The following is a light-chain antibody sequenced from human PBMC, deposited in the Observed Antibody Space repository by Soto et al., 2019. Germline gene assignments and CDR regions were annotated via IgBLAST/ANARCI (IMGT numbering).Light chain of an antibody. CDR2: DAS. J-gene: IGKJ1*01. V-gene: IGKV1-5*01. CDR3: QQYNSYSTWT. Sequence: DIQMTQSPSTLSASVGDRVTITCRASQSTSSWLAWYQQKPGKAPKLLIYDASSLESGVPSRFSGSGSGTEFTLTISSLQPDDFATYYCQQYNSYSTWTFGQGTKVDIK. CDR1: QSTSSW.